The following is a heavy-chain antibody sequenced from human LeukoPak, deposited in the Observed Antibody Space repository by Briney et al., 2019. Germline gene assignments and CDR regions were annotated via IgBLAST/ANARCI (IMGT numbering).Heavy chain of an antibody. CDR2: IYYSGRT. Sequence: SETLSLTCTVSGGSISSAAYYWPWIRQHPGKGLEWIGHIYYSGRTDYNPTLKSRVNISIDTSKNQFSLRVNSVTAADTAVYYCGRGGGRSSTGMDVWGQGTTVTVSS. D-gene: IGHD2-2*01. J-gene: IGHJ6*02. CDR1: GGSISSAAYY. CDR3: GRGGGRSSTGMDV. V-gene: IGHV4-31*03.